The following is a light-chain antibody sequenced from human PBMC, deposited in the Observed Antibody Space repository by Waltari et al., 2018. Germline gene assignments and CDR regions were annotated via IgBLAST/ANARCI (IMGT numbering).Light chain of an antibody. CDR1: QSLRIY. J-gene: IGKJ1*01. V-gene: IGKV3-20*01. Sequence: EIVLTQSPGTLSLSPGDRATLSCRASQSLRIYLAWYQQKPGQAPRLLIYHASTSATGIPDRFSGSGSGTDFSLTISRLEPEDFAVYYCQHYESLPVTFGQGTKVEIK. CDR3: QHYESLPVT. CDR2: HAS.